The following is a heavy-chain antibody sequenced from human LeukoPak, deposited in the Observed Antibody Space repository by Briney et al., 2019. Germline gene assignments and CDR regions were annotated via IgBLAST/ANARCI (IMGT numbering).Heavy chain of an antibody. CDR3: VTMTTTVY. CDR1: GFTFSSYG. CDR2: ISYDGSNK. Sequence: GGSLRLSCAASGFTFSSYGMHWVRQAPGKGLEWVAVISYDGSNKYYADSVKGRFTVSRDNSKNTLYLQMNSLRAEDTAVYYCVTMTTTVYWGQGTLVTVSS. V-gene: IGHV3-30*03. J-gene: IGHJ4*02. D-gene: IGHD1-26*01.